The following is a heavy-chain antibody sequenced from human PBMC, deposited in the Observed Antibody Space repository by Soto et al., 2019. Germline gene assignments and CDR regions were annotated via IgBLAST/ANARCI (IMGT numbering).Heavy chain of an antibody. Sequence: QEQLVQSGAEVKKPGASVKVSCKSSGFIFNNYYIHWVRQAPGEGLEWMGIINPSGDSPTPAPKFQGRVTMTRDTSTTTAYMQLSSLRSEDTAVYYCARGGRFLEYTIGMNMDVWGQGTTVTVAS. D-gene: IGHD3-3*01. CDR2: INPSGDSP. CDR1: GFIFNNYY. V-gene: IGHV1-46*02. J-gene: IGHJ6*02. CDR3: ARGGRFLEYTIGMNMDV.